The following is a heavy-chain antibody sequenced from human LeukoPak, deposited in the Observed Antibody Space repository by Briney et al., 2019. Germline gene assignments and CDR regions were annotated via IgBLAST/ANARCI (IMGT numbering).Heavy chain of an antibody. Sequence: ASVKVSCKASGYTFTGYYMHWVRQAPGQGLEWMGWINPNSGGTNYAQKFQGRVTMTRDTSISTAYMELSSLRSDDTAVYYCARNYYNSGGYYSGADYWGQGTLVTVSS. J-gene: IGHJ4*02. CDR1: GYTFTGYY. V-gene: IGHV1-2*02. CDR2: INPNSGGT. D-gene: IGHD3-22*01. CDR3: ARNYYNSGGYYSGADY.